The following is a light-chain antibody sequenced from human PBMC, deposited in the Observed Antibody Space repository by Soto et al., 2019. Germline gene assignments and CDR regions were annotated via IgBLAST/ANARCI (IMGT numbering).Light chain of an antibody. CDR1: QTISSC. V-gene: IGKV3-11*01. Sequence: WTQSPPTLSCSLGYRVTFTGGASQTISSCLIWYQQKPGQAPRLLMYEVSNRTTGIPARFSGSGSGTEFTLTISSLEPEDFAIYYCQHRNSWPRTFGQGTKVDIK. CDR2: EVS. J-gene: IGKJ1*01. CDR3: QHRNSWPRT.